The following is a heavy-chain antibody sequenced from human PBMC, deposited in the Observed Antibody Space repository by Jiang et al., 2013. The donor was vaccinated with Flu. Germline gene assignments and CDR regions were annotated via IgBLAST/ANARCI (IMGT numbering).Heavy chain of an antibody. CDR3: ARDYGVYSSSWYGPRY. CDR1: GFTFSSYG. CDR2: IWYDGSNK. J-gene: IGHJ4*02. V-gene: IGHV3-33*01. D-gene: IGHD6-13*01. Sequence: VQLVESGGGVVQPGRSLRLSCAASGFTFSSYGMHWVRQAPGKGLEWVAVIWYDGSNKYYADSVKGRFTISRDNSKNTLYLQMNSLRAEDTAVYYCARDYGVYSSSWYGPRYWGQGTLVTVSS.